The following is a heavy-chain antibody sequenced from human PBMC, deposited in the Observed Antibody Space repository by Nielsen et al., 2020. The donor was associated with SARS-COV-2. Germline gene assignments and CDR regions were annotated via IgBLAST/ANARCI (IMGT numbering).Heavy chain of an antibody. J-gene: IGHJ4*02. V-gene: IGHV3-23*01. CDR3: AKGGLAAAVSGIDY. Sequence: GGSLRLSCAASGLTFSSYAMTWVRQAPGKGLEWVSAISGSGGSTYYADSVKGRFTISRDNSKNTLYLQMNSLRAEDTAVYYCAKGGLAAAVSGIDYWGQGTLVTVSS. CDR2: ISGSGGST. D-gene: IGHD6-13*01. CDR1: GLTFSSYA.